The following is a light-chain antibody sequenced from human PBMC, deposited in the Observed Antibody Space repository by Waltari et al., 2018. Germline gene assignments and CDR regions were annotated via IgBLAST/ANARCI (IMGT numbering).Light chain of an antibody. CDR3: QQYDNWPLT. CDR1: QNVNNN. Sequence: EKVVTQSPATLSVSPGERATLSCRASQNVNNNLAWYHRKPGQAPRLLIYDASTRATGIPARFSGGGSGTEFTLSISSLQSEDFAVYYCQQYDNWPLTFGLGTKLEIK. J-gene: IGKJ2*01. CDR2: DAS. V-gene: IGKV3-15*01.